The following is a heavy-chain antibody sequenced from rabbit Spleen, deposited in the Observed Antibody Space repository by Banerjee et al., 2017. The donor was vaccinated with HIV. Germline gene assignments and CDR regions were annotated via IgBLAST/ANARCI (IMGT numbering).Heavy chain of an antibody. CDR3: ARDLTGVIGWNFGW. V-gene: IGHV1S45*01. D-gene: IGHD4-1*01. J-gene: IGHJ6*01. CDR2: IYGGSSGST. CDR1: GVSFSGSSY. Sequence: QEQLVESGGGLVKPGASLTLTCIASGVSFSGSSYMCWVRQAPGKGLECIACIYGGSSGSTYYASWAKGRFTISKTSSTTVTLQVTSLTAADTATYFCARDLTGVIGWNFGWWGQGTLVTVS.